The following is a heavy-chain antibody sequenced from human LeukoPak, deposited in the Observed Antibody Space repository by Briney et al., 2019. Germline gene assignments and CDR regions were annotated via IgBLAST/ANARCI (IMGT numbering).Heavy chain of an antibody. CDR1: GFTFSSYG. V-gene: IGHV3-30*18. CDR3: AKRPDSSSYYWGTFDY. J-gene: IGHJ4*02. D-gene: IGHD3-22*01. CDR2: ISYDGSDK. Sequence: PGGSLRLSCEASGFTFSSYGMHWVRQAPGKGLEWVAVISYDGSDKYYADSVRGRFTISRDNSKNTLYLQMNSLSAEDTAVYYCAKRPDSSSYYWGTFDYWGQGTLVTVSS.